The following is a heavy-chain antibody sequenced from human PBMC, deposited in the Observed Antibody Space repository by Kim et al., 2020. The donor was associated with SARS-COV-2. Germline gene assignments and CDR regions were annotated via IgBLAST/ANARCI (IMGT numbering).Heavy chain of an antibody. Sequence: GGSLRLSCAASGFTFSSYWMSWVRQAPGKGLEWVANIKQDGSEKYYVDSVKGRFTISRDNAKNSLYLQMNSLRAEDTAVYYCAREVTYCGGDCYNRWDYWGQGTLVTVSS. J-gene: IGHJ4*02. D-gene: IGHD2-21*02. CDR3: AREVTYCGGDCYNRWDY. V-gene: IGHV3-7*01. CDR2: IKQDGSEK. CDR1: GFTFSSYW.